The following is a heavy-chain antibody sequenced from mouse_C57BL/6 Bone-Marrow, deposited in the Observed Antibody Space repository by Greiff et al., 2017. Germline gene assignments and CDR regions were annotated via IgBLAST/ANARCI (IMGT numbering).Heavy chain of an antibody. Sequence: QVQLQQSGPELVKPGASVKISCKASGYAFSSSWMNWVKQRPGKGLEWIGRIYPGDGDTNYNGKFKGKATLTADKYSSTAYMQLSSLTSEDSAVYFCAREWDYDGLDYWGQGTTLTGSS. CDR2: IYPGDGDT. J-gene: IGHJ2*01. CDR1: GYAFSSSW. D-gene: IGHD2-4*01. CDR3: AREWDYDGLDY. V-gene: IGHV1-82*01.